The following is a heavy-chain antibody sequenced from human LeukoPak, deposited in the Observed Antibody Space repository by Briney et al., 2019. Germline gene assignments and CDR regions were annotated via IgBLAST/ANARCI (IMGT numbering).Heavy chain of an antibody. CDR2: IWYDGSNK. CDR3: AKGGGTATMVRGVIIGDYFDY. V-gene: IGHV3-33*06. J-gene: IGHJ4*02. D-gene: IGHD3-10*01. CDR1: GFTFNSYG. Sequence: GRSLRLSCAASGFTFNSYGMHWVRQAPGKGLEWVAVIWYDGSNKYYADSVKGRFTISRDNSKNTLYLQMNSLRAEDTAVYYCAKGGGTATMVRGVIIGDYFDYWGQGTLVTVSS.